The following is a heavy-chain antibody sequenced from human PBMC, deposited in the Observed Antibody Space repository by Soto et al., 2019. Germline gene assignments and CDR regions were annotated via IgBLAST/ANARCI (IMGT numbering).Heavy chain of an antibody. Sequence: EVQLLESGGGLVQPGGSLRLSCAASGYTFSKYAMNWVRQAPGQGLDWVAGVSRRGAATYYADSVKGRFTISRDNSKNTLSVQMNSLGAEDTALYYCAKGSGEVPTNWVVPWGQGTLVTVSS. V-gene: IGHV3-23*01. D-gene: IGHD6-19*01. CDR2: VSRRGAAT. J-gene: IGHJ5*02. CDR1: GYTFSKYA. CDR3: AKGSGEVPTNWVVP.